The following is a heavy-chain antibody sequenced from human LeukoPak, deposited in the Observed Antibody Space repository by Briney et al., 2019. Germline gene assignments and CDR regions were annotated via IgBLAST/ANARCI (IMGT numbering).Heavy chain of an antibody. J-gene: IGHJ4*02. CDR2: IGGSDGST. V-gene: IGHV3-23*01. D-gene: IGHD3-22*01. Sequence: GGSLRLSCVASGFTFSTHAMSWVRLAPGRGLEWVSAIGGSDGSTYYADSVKGRFTISRGNSKDTLYLQMNSLRAEDTAVYYCAKRDSSSSYPYYFDYWGQGTLVTVSS. CDR1: GFTFSTHA. CDR3: AKRDSSSSYPYYFDY.